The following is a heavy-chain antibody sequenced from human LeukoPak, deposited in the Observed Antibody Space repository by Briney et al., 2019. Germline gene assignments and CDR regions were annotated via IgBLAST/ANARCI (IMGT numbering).Heavy chain of an antibody. CDR1: GFTFSSYG. CDR3: AKDRMIVVAIYYFDC. D-gene: IGHD3-22*01. J-gene: IGHJ4*02. Sequence: GRSLRLSCAASGFTFSSYGMHWVRQAPGKGLEWVSAISGSGGSTYYADSVKGRFTISRDNSKNTLYLQMNSLRAEDTAVYYCAKDRMIVVAIYYFDCWGQGTLVTVSS. CDR2: ISGSGGST. V-gene: IGHV3-23*01.